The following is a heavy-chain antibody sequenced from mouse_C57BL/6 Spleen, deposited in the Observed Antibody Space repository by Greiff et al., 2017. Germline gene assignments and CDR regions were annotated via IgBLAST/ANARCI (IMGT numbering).Heavy chain of an antibody. D-gene: IGHD1-1*01. CDR2: ISYDGSN. Sequence: EVKLMESGPGLVKPSQSLSLTCSVTGYSITSGYYWNWIRQFPGNKLEWMGYISYDGSNNYNPSLKNRISITRDTSKNQFFLKLNSVTTEDTATYCCARGGTTAVGRFAYWGQGTLVTVSA. CDR1: GYSITSGYY. J-gene: IGHJ3*01. V-gene: IGHV3-6*01. CDR3: ARGGTTAVGRFAY.